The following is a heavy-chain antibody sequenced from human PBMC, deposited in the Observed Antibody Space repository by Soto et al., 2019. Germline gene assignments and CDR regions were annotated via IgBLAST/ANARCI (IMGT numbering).Heavy chain of an antibody. Sequence: EVQLVESGGGLVQPGGSLRLSCAACGFTFSSYDMHWVRQATGKGLEWVSAIGTAGDTYYPGSVKGRFTISRENAKNSLYLQMNSLRAGDTAVYYCARAGGLGDAFDIWGQGTMVTVSS. CDR1: GFTFSSYD. D-gene: IGHD3-16*01. CDR3: ARAGGLGDAFDI. J-gene: IGHJ3*02. CDR2: IGTAGDT. V-gene: IGHV3-13*01.